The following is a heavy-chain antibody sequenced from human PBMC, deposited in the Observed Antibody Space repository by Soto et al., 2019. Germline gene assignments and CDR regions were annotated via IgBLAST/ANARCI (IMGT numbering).Heavy chain of an antibody. CDR1: GFTFSSYA. CDR2: ISGSGGST. Sequence: GGSLRLSCAASGFTFSSYAMSWVRQAPGKGLEWVSAISGSGGSTYYAASVKGPFTISRDNSKNTLYLQMNSLRAEDTAVYYCAKDGVSNYYDSSGHYWGQGTMVTVSS. J-gene: IGHJ4*02. D-gene: IGHD3-22*01. V-gene: IGHV3-23*01. CDR3: AKDGVSNYYDSSGHY.